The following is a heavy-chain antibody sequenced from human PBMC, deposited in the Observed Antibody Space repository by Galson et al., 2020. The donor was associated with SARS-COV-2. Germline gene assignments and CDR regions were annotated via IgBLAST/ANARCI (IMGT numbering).Heavy chain of an antibody. V-gene: IGHV4-39*01. CDR2: NYSSGSP. J-gene: IGHJ5*02. CDR3: ARHPVDTAMVTGWFDP. D-gene: IGHD5-18*01. CDR1: GGSISSSSYY. Sequence: SETLSITCTVSGGSISSSSYYWGWIRQPPGKGLEWIGRNYSSGSPYYNPTHKSRFTIPVDTSKNQFSLKLSSVTAADTAVYYCARHPVDTAMVTGWFDPWGQGTLVTVSS.